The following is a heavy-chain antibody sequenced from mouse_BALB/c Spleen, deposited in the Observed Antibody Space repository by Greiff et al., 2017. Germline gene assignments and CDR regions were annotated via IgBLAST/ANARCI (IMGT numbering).Heavy chain of an antibody. CDR3: ARYGTYYGNYRYFDV. Sequence: QVQLQQSGPELVKPGASVKMSCKASGYTFTDYVISWVKQRTGQGLEWIGEIYPGSGSTYYNEKFKGKATLTADKSSNTAYMQLSSLTSEDSAVYFCARYGTYYGNYRYFDVWGAGTTVTVSS. D-gene: IGHD2-10*01. V-gene: IGHV1-81*01. CDR1: GYTFTDYV. J-gene: IGHJ1*01. CDR2: IYPGSGST.